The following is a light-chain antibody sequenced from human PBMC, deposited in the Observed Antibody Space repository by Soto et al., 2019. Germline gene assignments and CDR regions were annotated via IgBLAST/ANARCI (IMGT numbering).Light chain of an antibody. Sequence: IVFAQSPRTLSLSPGERATLSCRASQSVFSSYLAWYKQKPGQAPRLLIYDASTRATGIPARFSGSGSGADFTLTISSLEPEDFAVYYCLQRSDWWTFGQGTKVDIK. V-gene: IGKV3D-20*02. J-gene: IGKJ1*01. CDR2: DAS. CDR3: LQRSDWWT. CDR1: QSVFSSY.